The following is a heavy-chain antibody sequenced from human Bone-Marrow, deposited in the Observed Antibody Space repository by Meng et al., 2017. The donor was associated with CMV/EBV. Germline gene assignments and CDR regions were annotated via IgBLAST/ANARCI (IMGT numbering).Heavy chain of an antibody. V-gene: IGHV1-18*01. D-gene: IGHD3-10*01. CDR3: ARGLRENYGSGTFGWFDP. J-gene: IGHJ5*02. CDR2: ISTHNGNT. Sequence: ASVKVSCKASGYNFISSGIHWVRQAPGQGLEWVGWISTHNGNTNYAKRFQDRITLTTNTSTATAYMELRSLRSDDTAVYYCARGLRENYGSGTFGWFDPWGQGNLVTVAS. CDR1: GYNFISSG.